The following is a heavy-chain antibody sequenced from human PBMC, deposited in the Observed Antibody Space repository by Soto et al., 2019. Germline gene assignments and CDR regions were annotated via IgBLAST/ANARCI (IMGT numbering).Heavy chain of an antibody. J-gene: IGHJ1*01. CDR2: ISYDGSNK. V-gene: IGHV3-30-3*01. CDR1: GFTFSSYA. D-gene: IGHD3-3*01. CDR3: ARATAAFGVVIEAYFQH. Sequence: QVQLVESGGGVVQPGRSLRLSCAASGFTFSSYAMHWVRQAPGKGLKWVAVISYDGSNKYYADSVKGRFTISRDNSKNTLYLQMNSLRAEDTAVYYCARATAAFGVVIEAYFQHWGQGTLVTVSS.